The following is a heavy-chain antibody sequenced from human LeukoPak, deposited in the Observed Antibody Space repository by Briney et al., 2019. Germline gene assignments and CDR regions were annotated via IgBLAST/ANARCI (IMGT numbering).Heavy chain of an antibody. CDR2: ISFDGNNI. J-gene: IGHJ3*02. Sequence: SCKASGFTFSSYAMHWVRQAPGKGLEWVAVISFDGNNIYYADSVKGRFTISRDNSKDTLYLQMNSLRAEDTAMYYCAGDDRTSDAFDIWGQGTTVTVSS. D-gene: IGHD1-7*01. V-gene: IGHV3-30*04. CDR1: GFTFSSYA. CDR3: AGDDRTSDAFDI.